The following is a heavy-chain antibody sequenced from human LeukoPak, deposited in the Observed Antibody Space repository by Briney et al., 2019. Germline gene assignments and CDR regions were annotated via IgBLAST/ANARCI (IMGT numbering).Heavy chain of an antibody. D-gene: IGHD3-9*01. CDR3: AKGRYDILTGMSRYYYGMDV. CDR1: GFTFSSNY. Sequence: GGSLRLSCAASGFTFSSNYMSWVRQAPGKGLEWVSVIYSGGSTYYADSVKGRFTISRDNSKNTLYLQMNSLRAEDTAVYYCAKGRYDILTGMSRYYYGMDVWGQGTTVTVSS. V-gene: IGHV3-53*01. CDR2: IYSGGST. J-gene: IGHJ6*02.